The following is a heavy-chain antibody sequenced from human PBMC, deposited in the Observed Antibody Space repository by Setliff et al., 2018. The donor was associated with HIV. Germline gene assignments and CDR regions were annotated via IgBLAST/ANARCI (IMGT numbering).Heavy chain of an antibody. D-gene: IGHD6-19*01. CDR2: ISATGTTV. J-gene: IGHJ4*02. CDR1: GFVFSDHS. V-gene: IGHV3-48*01. Sequence: HPGGSLRLSCAASGFVFSDHSLHWVRQVPGEGLEWLSYISATGTTVSYADSVRGRFIISRDSVMNLLYLQMKSLRVEDTALYYCTRMIPPRSNRFSSGWFDYWGQGTVVTVSS. CDR3: TRMIPPRSNRFSSGWFDY.